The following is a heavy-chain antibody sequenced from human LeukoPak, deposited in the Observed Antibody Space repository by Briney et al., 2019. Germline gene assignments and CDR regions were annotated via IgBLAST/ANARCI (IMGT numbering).Heavy chain of an antibody. J-gene: IGHJ6*03. CDR2: IYSGGST. CDR1: GFTVSRNY. D-gene: IGHD5-12*01. Sequence: GGSLRLSCAASGFTVSRNYMSWVRQAPGKGLEWVSVIYSGGSTYYADSVKGRFTISRDNSKNTLYLQMNSLRAEDTAVYYCAEDPTESGYRRTGYYYYMDVWGKGTTVTISS. CDR3: AEDPTESGYRRTGYYYYMDV. V-gene: IGHV3-66*01.